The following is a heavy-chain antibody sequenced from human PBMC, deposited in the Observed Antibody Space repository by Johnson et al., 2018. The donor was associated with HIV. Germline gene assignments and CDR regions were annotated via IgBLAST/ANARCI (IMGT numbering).Heavy chain of an antibody. CDR1: GFSFSDYY. J-gene: IGHJ3*02. CDR3: ARERIAAAGLDAFDI. CDR2: FYSDSNT. V-gene: IGHV3-66*01. Sequence: VQLVESGGGLVKPGGSLRLSCAASGFSFSDYYMTWIRKAPGKGLEWVSVFYSDSNTYSSDSMKGRFTISRDNSKNTLYLQMNSLRAEDTAVYYCARERIAAAGLDAFDIWGQGTMVTVSS. D-gene: IGHD6-13*01.